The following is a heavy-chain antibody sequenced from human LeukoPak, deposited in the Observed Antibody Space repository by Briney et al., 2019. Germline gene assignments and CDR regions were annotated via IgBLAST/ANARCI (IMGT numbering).Heavy chain of an antibody. CDR2: IYYSGST. CDR1: GGSISSSSYY. D-gene: IGHD3-10*01. Sequence: PSETLSLTCTVSGGSISSSSYYWGWIRQPPGKGLEWIGYIYYSGSTNYNPSLKSRVTISVDTSKNQFSLKLSSVTAADTAVYYCARDGPYYGHNWFDPWGQGTLVTVSS. V-gene: IGHV4-61*01. CDR3: ARDGPYYGHNWFDP. J-gene: IGHJ5*02.